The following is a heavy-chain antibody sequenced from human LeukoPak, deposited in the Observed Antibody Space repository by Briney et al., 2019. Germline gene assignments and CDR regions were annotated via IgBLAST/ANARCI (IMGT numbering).Heavy chain of an antibody. V-gene: IGHV4-34*01. D-gene: IGHD6-13*01. J-gene: IGHJ6*03. CDR1: GGSFSGYY. CDR3: ARGGPQQLVLRRRSGYYMDV. Sequence: PSETLSLTCAVYGGSFSGYYWSWIRQPPGKGLEWIGEINHSGSTNYNPSLKSRVTISVDTSKNQFSLKLSSVTAADTAVYYCARGGPQQLVLRRRSGYYMDVWGKGTTVTVSS. CDR2: INHSGST.